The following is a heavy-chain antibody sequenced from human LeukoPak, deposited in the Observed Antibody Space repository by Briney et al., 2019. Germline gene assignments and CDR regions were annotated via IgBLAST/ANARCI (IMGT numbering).Heavy chain of an antibody. Sequence: GGSLRLSCAASGFSFSDYSMNWVRQAPGKGLEWVSYFRSSTNTIYYAESVKGRFTVSRDNAKNSLYLQMNSLRAEDTAVYYCARDRWHYGSGSGFFDCWSQGTLVTVSS. CDR2: FRSSTNTI. CDR1: GFSFSDYS. D-gene: IGHD3-3*02. V-gene: IGHV3-48*01. CDR3: ARDRWHYGSGSGFFDC. J-gene: IGHJ4*02.